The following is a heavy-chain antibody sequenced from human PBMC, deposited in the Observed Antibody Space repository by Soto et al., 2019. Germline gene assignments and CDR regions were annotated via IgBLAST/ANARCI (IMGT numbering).Heavy chain of an antibody. CDR1: GFTFSSYA. J-gene: IGHJ4*02. V-gene: IGHV3-23*01. Sequence: PGGSLRLSCAASGFTFSSYAMSWVRQAPGKGLEWVSAISGSGGSTYYADSVKGRFTISRGNSKNTLYLQMNSLRAEDTAVYYCAKVPPSIAVAGTHLDYWGQGTLVTVSS. D-gene: IGHD6-19*01. CDR3: AKVPPSIAVAGTHLDY. CDR2: ISGSGGST.